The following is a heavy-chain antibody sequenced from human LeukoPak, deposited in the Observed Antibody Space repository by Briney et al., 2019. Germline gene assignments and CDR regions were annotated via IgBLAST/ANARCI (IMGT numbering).Heavy chain of an antibody. CDR2: MNPNSGNT. J-gene: IGHJ6*03. D-gene: IGHD6-19*01. CDR1: GYTFTSYA. CDR3: ARGVAGSYYYYYMDV. Sequence: ASVKVSCKASGYTFTSYAMNWVRQAPGQGLEWMGWMNPNSGNTGYAQKFQGRVTMTRNTSISTAYMELSSLRSEDTAVYYCARGVAGSYYYYYMDVWGKGTTVTISS. V-gene: IGHV1-8*02.